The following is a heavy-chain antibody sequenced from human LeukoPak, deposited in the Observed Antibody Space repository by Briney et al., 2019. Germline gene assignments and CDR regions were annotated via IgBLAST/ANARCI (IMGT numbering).Heavy chain of an antibody. V-gene: IGHV4-59*01. D-gene: IGHD4-23*01. CDR2: IYHSRTT. J-gene: IGHJ5*02. CDR3: ARPRDYGGWFDP. Sequence: SETLSLTCTVSGSSTSSYFWSWIRQPPGQGLDWIGYIYHSRTTGYNPSLKGRVTISVDTSKNQLSLTLSSVTASDTAVYYCARPRDYGGWFDPWGQGTLVTVSS. CDR1: GSSTSSYF.